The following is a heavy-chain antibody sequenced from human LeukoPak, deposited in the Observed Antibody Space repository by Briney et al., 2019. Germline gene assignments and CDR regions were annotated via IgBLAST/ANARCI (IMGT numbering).Heavy chain of an antibody. V-gene: IGHV4-31*03. CDR2: ISHSGST. CDR3: ARDLWFGEYNWFGP. Sequence: PSQTLSLTCTVSGGSISSGGYFWSWVRQHPGKGLEWIGYISHSGSTYYNPSLKSRVTISLDTSKDRFSLRLSSVTAADTAVYCCARDLWFGEYNWFGPWGQGTLVTVSS. J-gene: IGHJ5*02. D-gene: IGHD3-10*01. CDR1: GGSISSGGYF.